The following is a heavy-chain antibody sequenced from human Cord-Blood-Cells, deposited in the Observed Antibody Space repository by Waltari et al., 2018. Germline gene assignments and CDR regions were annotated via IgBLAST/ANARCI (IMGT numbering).Heavy chain of an antibody. Sequence: QVTLKESGPVLVKPTATLTLTCTVSGFSLSNARMGVSWIRQPPGKALEWLAHIFSNDEKSYSTSLKSRLTISKDTSKSQVVLTMTNMDPVDTATYYCARIIRRPLLADYWGQGTLVTVSS. J-gene: IGHJ4*02. D-gene: IGHD3-3*02. CDR2: IFSNDEK. CDR3: ARIIRRPLLADY. CDR1: GFSLSNARMG. V-gene: IGHV2-26*01.